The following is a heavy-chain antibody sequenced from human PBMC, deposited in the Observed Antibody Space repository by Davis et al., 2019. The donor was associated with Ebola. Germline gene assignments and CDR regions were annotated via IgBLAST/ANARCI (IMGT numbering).Heavy chain of an antibody. D-gene: IGHD3-3*01. V-gene: IGHV3-23*01. CDR1: GFTFNDYG. J-gene: IGHJ6*04. Sequence: PGGSLRLSCAASGFTFNDYGMHWVRQAPGKGLEWVAVISGSGGTTHYAGSVKGRFTVSRDNSKKTMYLQMNSLRAEDTAVYYCARSGLSFGVVKYHYGMDVWGKGTTVTVSS. CDR3: ARSGLSFGVVKYHYGMDV. CDR2: ISGSGGTT.